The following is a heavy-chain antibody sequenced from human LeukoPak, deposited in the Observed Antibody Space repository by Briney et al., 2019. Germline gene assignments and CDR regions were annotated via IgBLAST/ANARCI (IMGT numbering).Heavy chain of an antibody. J-gene: IGHJ4*02. CDR3: ARPDCSSTSCYEFDS. CDR1: GFTFSDYY. CDR2: ISSSGRTI. Sequence: GGSLRLSCAASGFTFSDYYMSWVRQAPGKGLEWVSHISSSGRTIYYADSEKGRFTISRDNAKNSLYLQMNSLRAEDTAVYYCARPDCSSTSCYEFDSWGQGTLVTVSS. D-gene: IGHD2-2*01. V-gene: IGHV3-11*04.